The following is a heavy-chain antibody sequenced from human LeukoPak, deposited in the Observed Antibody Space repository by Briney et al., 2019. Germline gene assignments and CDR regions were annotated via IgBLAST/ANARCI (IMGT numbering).Heavy chain of an antibody. V-gene: IGHV3-23*01. CDR1: GFTFSSYA. CDR3: AKHVGYCSSNSCYFDY. CDR2: IGGSGGST. D-gene: IGHD2-2*01. J-gene: IGHJ4*02. Sequence: GGSLRLSCAASGFTFSSYAMSWVRQVPGKGLEWVSAIGGSGGSTYYVDSAKGRFTISRDNSKNTLYLQMNSLRAEDTAVYYCAKHVGYCSSNSCYFDYWGQGTLVTVSS.